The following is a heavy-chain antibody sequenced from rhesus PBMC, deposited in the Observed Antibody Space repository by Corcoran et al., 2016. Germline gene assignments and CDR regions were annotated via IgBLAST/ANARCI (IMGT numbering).Heavy chain of an antibody. Sequence: QVQLVQSGAEVKQPGASVKVSCKASGYTFTSYGMNWVRQAHGQRLGWMGWINTDTGNPTYAQGFKERFTFSMDTSISTAYLQISSLKAEDTAVYYCARRHSGSYYFPTEYFDYWGQGVLVTVSS. CDR2: INTDTGNP. CDR1: GYTFTSYG. D-gene: IGHD3-16*01. V-gene: IGHV7-114*01. CDR3: ARRHSGSYYFPTEYFDY. J-gene: IGHJ4*01.